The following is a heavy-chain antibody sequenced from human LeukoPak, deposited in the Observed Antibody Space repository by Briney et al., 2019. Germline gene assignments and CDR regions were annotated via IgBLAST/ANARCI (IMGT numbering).Heavy chain of an antibody. Sequence: GASVKVSCKASGYTFTSYDINWVRQATGQGLEWMGWMNPNSGNTGYAQKFQGRVTMTRNTSISTAYMELSSLRSEGTAVYYCARGLGSGWYYYYYGMDVWGQGTTVTVSS. CDR2: MNPNSGNT. CDR3: ARGLGSGWYYYYYGMDV. V-gene: IGHV1-8*01. J-gene: IGHJ6*02. D-gene: IGHD6-19*01. CDR1: GYTFTSYD.